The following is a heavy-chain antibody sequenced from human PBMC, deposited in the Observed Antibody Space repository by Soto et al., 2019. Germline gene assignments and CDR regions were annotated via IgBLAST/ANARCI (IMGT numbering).Heavy chain of an antibody. CDR1: GFTFSSYA. CDR2: ISGSGGST. CDR3: AKGPELYSISNFDY. J-gene: IGHJ4*02. Sequence: GGFLRLSCAASGFTFSSYAMSWVRQAPGKGLEWVSAISGSGGSTYYADSVKGRFTISRDNSKNTLYLQMNSLRAEDTAVYYCAKGPELYSISNFDYWGQGTLVTVSS. V-gene: IGHV3-23*01. D-gene: IGHD6-6*01.